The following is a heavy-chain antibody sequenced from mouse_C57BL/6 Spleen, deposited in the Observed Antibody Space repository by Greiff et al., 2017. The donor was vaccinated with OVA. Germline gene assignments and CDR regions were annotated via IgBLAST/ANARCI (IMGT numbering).Heavy chain of an antibody. CDR3: TTWITTVVATGY. Sequence: EVQLQQSGAELVRPGASVKLSCTASGFNIKDDYMHWVKQRPEQGLEWIGWIDPENGDTEYASKFQGKATITADTSSNTAYLQLSSLTSEDTAVYYCTTWITTVVATGYWGQGTTLTVSS. CDR1: GFNIKDDY. J-gene: IGHJ2*01. V-gene: IGHV14-4*01. D-gene: IGHD1-1*01. CDR2: IDPENGDT.